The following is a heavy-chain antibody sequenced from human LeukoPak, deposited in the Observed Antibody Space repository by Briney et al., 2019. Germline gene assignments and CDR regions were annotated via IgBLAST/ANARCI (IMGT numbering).Heavy chain of an antibody. Sequence: GGSLSLSCAASGFPFSSYWMNWVRKAPGKGLVWVSRINSDGSSTSYADSVKGRFTISRDNAKNTLYLQMNSLRAEDTAVYYCARRARPGYFDYWGQGTLVTVSS. CDR3: ARRARPGYFDY. CDR2: INSDGSST. J-gene: IGHJ4*02. CDR1: GFPFSSYW. V-gene: IGHV3-74*01. D-gene: IGHD3-10*01.